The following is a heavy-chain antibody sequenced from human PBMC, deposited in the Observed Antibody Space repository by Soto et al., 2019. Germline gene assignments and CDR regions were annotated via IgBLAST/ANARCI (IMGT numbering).Heavy chain of an antibody. CDR1: GFFISSGNY. CDR3: ARARRYDAFDV. CDR2: IFHGGNT. V-gene: IGHV4-38-2*01. J-gene: IGHJ3*01. Sequence: SETLSLTCAVSGFFISSGNYWGWIRKPPGKGLEWIGSIFHGGNTYYNPSLKSRVTISVDMSKNQFSLKLNSVTAADTAVYYCARARRYDAFDVWGQGTVVTVSS.